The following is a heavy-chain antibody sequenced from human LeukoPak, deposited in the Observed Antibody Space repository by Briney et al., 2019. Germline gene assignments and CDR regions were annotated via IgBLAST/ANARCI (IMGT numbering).Heavy chain of an antibody. CDR2: ISASGGST. J-gene: IGHJ3*02. CDR3: AKEAYDSSGSPQSAFDI. D-gene: IGHD3-22*01. CDR1: GFTFSIYA. V-gene: IGHV3-23*01. Sequence: PGGSLRLSCAASGFTFSIYAMSWVRQAPGKGLEWVSGISASGGSTYYADSVRGWFTISRDNSKNTLYLQMNSLRAEDTAVYYCAKEAYDSSGSPQSAFDIWGQGTMVTVSS.